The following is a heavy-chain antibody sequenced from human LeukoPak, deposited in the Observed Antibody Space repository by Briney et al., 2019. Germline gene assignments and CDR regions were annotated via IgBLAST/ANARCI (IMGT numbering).Heavy chain of an antibody. CDR2: ISVGSNYI. CDR1: GYIFSSYS. V-gene: IGHV3-21*01. Sequence: PGGSLRLSCAASGYIFSSYSINWVRQAPGKGLEWVSSISVGSNYIYYADSVRGRFSISRDDAMNSLYLQMDSLRGDDTAVYYCARLRRNSDRSGYYYYYDYWGQGTLVTVSS. D-gene: IGHD3-22*01. CDR3: ARLRRNSDRSGYYYYYDY. J-gene: IGHJ4*02.